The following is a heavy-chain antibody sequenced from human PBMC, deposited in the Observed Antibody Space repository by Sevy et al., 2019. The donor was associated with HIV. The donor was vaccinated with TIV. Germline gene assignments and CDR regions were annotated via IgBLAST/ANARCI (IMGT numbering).Heavy chain of an antibody. D-gene: IGHD3-22*01. V-gene: IGHV3-53*04. Sequence: GGYLRLSCAASGFTVSSNYMSWVRQAPGKGLEWVSVIYSGGSTYYADSVKGRFTITRHNSKNTLYLQMNSLRAEDTAVYYFARGHSSGYFLYYYYYMDVWGKGTTVTVSS. J-gene: IGHJ6*03. CDR3: ARGHSSGYFLYYYYYMDV. CDR1: GFTVSSNY. CDR2: IYSGGST.